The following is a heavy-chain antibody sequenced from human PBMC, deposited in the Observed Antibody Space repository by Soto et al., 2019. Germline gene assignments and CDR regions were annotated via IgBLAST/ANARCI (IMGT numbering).Heavy chain of an antibody. CDR3: ARGSKIWFGEIGAFDI. D-gene: IGHD3-10*01. CDR2: INHSGST. J-gene: IGHJ3*02. CDR1: GGSFSGFY. V-gene: IGHV4-34*01. Sequence: SETLSLTCAVYGGSFSGFYWSWIRQPPGKGLEWIGEINHSGSTNYNPSLKSRVTISVDTSKNQFSLKLSSVTAADTAVYYCARGSKIWFGEIGAFDIWGQGTMVTVS.